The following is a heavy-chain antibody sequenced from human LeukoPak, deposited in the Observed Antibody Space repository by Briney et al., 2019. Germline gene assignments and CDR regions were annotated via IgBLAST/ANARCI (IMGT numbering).Heavy chain of an antibody. Sequence: ASVKVSCKASGYTFTSYYMHWVRQAPGQGLEWMGIINPGDGRTTYPQKFQGRVTMTRDTSTSTVYMEPSSLRSEDTAVYYCARDLSGNHYGHFDYWGQGTLVTVSS. D-gene: IGHD1-26*01. CDR3: ARDLSGNHYGHFDY. V-gene: IGHV1-46*01. J-gene: IGHJ4*02. CDR1: GYTFTSYY. CDR2: INPGDGRT.